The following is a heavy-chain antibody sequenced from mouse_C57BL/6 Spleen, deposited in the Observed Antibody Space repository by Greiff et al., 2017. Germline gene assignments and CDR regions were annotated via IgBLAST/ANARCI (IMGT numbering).Heavy chain of an antibody. Sequence: EVQVVESGGDFVKPGGSLKLSCAASGFTFSSYGMSWVRPTPDKRLEWVATIRSGGSYTYYPDSVKGRFTISRDNAKNTLYLQMSSLKCEDTAMYYCARQGVTTCGDDWGQGTTLTVSS. D-gene: IGHD2-2*01. CDR3: ARQGVTTCGDD. V-gene: IGHV5-6*01. CDR2: IRSGGSYT. CDR1: GFTFSSYG. J-gene: IGHJ2*01.